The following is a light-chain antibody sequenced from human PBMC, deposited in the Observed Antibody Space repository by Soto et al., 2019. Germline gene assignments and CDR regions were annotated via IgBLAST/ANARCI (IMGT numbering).Light chain of an antibody. Sequence: QSVLTQPASVSGSPGQSITISCTGTSSDAGGYDYVSWYQQHPGKAPQLMIYDVNNRPSGVSNRFSGSKSGNTASLTISGLQAEDEADYYCSSYTSSSTLVFGTGTKVTVL. V-gene: IGLV2-14*01. CDR2: DVN. CDR3: SSYTSSSTLV. CDR1: SSDAGGYDY. J-gene: IGLJ1*01.